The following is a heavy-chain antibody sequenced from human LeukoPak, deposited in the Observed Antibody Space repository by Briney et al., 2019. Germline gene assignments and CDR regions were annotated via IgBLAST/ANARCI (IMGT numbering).Heavy chain of an antibody. CDR2: IYYSGST. V-gene: IGHV4-59*01. CDR1: GGPISSYY. J-gene: IGHJ3*02. D-gene: IGHD7-27*01. CDR3: ARPQDLGLTGMNAFDI. Sequence: PSETLSLTCTVSGGPISSYYWSWIRQPPGKGLEWIGYIYYSGSTNYNPSLKSRVTISVDTSKNQFSLKLSSVTAADTAVYYCARPQDLGLTGMNAFDIWGQGTMVTVSS.